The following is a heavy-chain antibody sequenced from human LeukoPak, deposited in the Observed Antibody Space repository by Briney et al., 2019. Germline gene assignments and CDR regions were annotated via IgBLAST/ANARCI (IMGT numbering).Heavy chain of an antibody. CDR2: ISGGST. Sequence: GGSLRLSCAASGFTFSSYAMSWVRQAPGKGLEWVSAISGGSTYYADSVKGRFTISRGNSKNTLYLQMNSLRAEDTAVYYCAKGSITMIVVVIKVWGQGTLVTASS. D-gene: IGHD3-22*01. J-gene: IGHJ4*02. CDR3: AKGSITMIVVVIKV. V-gene: IGHV3-23*01. CDR1: GFTFSSYA.